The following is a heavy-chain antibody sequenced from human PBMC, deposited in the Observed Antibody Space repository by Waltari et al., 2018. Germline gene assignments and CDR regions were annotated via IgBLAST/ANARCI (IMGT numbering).Heavy chain of an antibody. D-gene: IGHD5-18*01. V-gene: IGHV1-69*01. CDR3: ARDGSHNYGEFDS. J-gene: IGHJ4*02. CDR1: GGSFSSFA. Sequence: QVQLVQSGAEVKKPGSSVRVSCKASGGSFSSFAISWVRQAPGQGLEWMGGIIPTFQTTTYAQKCQGRVTIIADASTSTAHMELRSLRSDDTAIYYCARDGSHNYGEFDSWGQGTLVTVSS. CDR2: IIPTFQTT.